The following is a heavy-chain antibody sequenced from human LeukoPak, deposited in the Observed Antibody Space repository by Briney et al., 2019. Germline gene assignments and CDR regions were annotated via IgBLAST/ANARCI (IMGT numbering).Heavy chain of an antibody. V-gene: IGHV4-61*02. CDR2: FYTSGST. Sequence: SQTLSLTCTVSGGSISSGSYYWSWIRQPAGKGLEWIGRFYTSGSTNYNPSLKSRVTISVDTSKNQFSLKLSSVTAADTAVYYCARDLWFGAGRVFDIWGQGTMVTVPS. J-gene: IGHJ3*02. CDR3: ARDLWFGAGRVFDI. D-gene: IGHD3-10*01. CDR1: GGSISSGSYY.